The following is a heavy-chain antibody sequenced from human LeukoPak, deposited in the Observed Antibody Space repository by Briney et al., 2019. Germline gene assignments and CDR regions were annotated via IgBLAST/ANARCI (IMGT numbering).Heavy chain of an antibody. CDR1: GFTFSNYN. D-gene: IGHD1-26*01. Sequence: GGSLTLTCAASGFTFSNYNLNWVRQAPGKGLEWVAYISSSSSTMYYADAVKGRFTNYRDNAKKSLYLHMNSLSDDDTDGYYCARDQFGGTYYGFYRWGQGTLPTVPS. CDR2: ISSSSSTM. J-gene: IGHJ4*02. V-gene: IGHV3-48*02. CDR3: ARDQFGGTYYGFYR.